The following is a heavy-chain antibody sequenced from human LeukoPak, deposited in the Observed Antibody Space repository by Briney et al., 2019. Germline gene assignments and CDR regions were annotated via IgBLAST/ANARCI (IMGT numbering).Heavy chain of an antibody. V-gene: IGHV3-30*18. CDR3: AKGPFGSCSSPSCYFFDY. CDR2: ISHDGSNE. CDR1: GFTFSGYE. Sequence: GGSLRLSCSASGFTFSGYEMHWVRQAPGKGLEWVAVISHDGSNEDYADSVKGRFTISRDNSKNTLYLEMNSLRVEDTAEYYCAKGPFGSCSSPSCYFFDYWGQGTLVSVSS. D-gene: IGHD2-2*01. J-gene: IGHJ4*02.